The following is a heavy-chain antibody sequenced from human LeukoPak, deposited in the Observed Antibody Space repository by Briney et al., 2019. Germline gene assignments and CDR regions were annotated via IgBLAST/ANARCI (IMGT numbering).Heavy chain of an antibody. Sequence: GGSLRLSCAASGWAFSSFAMSWVRQAPGKGLEWVSAISGSGGSTYYADSVKGRFTMSRDNSKSTLYLQMNSLRAEDKAVYYCAKDQGGNILLMVYAISPGFDYWGQGTLVTVSS. V-gene: IGHV3-23*01. CDR3: AKDQGGNILLMVYAISPGFDY. CDR1: GWAFSSFA. CDR2: ISGSGGST. J-gene: IGHJ4*02. D-gene: IGHD2-8*01.